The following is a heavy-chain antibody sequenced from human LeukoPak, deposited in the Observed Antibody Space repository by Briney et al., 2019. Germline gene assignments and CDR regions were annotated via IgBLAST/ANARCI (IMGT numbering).Heavy chain of an antibody. V-gene: IGHV3-23*01. CDR2: ISGSGSTT. CDR1: GFTFSSFA. Sequence: GGSLRLSCAASGFTFSSFAMSWVRQAPGKGLEWISGISGSGSTTYYADSVKGRFPIPRDNSKSTLYLQMNSLRAEDTAVYYCAKDAWKRFDYWGHGTLVTVSS. D-gene: IGHD1-1*01. CDR3: AKDAWKRFDY. J-gene: IGHJ4*01.